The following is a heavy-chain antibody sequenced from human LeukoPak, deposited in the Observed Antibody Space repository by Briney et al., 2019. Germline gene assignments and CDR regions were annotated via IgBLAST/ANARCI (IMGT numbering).Heavy chain of an antibody. V-gene: IGHV3-53*01. J-gene: IGHJ3*02. D-gene: IGHD7-27*01. CDR1: GFTVSSNY. CDR3: ARDWGRVPDAFDI. Sequence: GGSLRLSCAASGFTVSSNYMNWVRQAPGKGLEWVSVIYSGGSTYYADSVKGRFTISRDNSKNTLYLQMNSLRAADTAVYYCARDWGRVPDAFDIWGQGTMVTVSS. CDR2: IYSGGST.